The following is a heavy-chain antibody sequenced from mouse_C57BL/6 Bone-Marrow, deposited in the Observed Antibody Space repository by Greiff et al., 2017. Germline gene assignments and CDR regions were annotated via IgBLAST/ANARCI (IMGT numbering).Heavy chain of an antibody. V-gene: IGHV2-2*01. D-gene: IGHD2-4*01. CDR3: ARMIYYDYDGGFDY. CDR2: IWSGGST. J-gene: IGHJ2*01. Sequence: VKLQQSGPGLVQPSQSLSITCTVSGFSLTSYGVHWVRQSPGKGQEWLGVIWSGGSTDYNAAFISRLSISKDNSKSHVFFKMNSLQADDTAIYYCARMIYYDYDGGFDYWGQGTTLTVSS. CDR1: GFSLTSYG.